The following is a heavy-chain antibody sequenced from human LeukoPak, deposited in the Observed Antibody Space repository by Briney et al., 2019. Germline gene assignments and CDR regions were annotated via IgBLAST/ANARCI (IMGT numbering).Heavy chain of an antibody. D-gene: IGHD3-22*01. CDR2: ISAYNGNT. V-gene: IGHV1-18*01. CDR1: GYTFTSYG. Sequence: ASVKVSCKASGYTFTSYGISWVRQAPGQGLEWMGWISAYNGNTNYAQKPQGRVTMTTDTSTSTAYMELRSLRSDDTAVYYCARSGYYDSSGYYTLDGMDVWGQGTTVTVSS. J-gene: IGHJ6*02. CDR3: ARSGYYDSSGYYTLDGMDV.